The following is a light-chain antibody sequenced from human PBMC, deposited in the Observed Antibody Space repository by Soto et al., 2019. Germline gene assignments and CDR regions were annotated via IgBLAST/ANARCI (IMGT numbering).Light chain of an antibody. V-gene: IGKV1-27*01. CDR1: QGISNS. Sequence: DIQMTQSPSSLSASVGDRVTITCRASQGISNSLAWYQQNAGKSPKLLIYAASNLQSGVPSRFSGSGSGTDFSLTISSVQPEDVATYYCQTYNSARVTFGGGTKVEIK. J-gene: IGKJ4*01. CDR3: QTYNSARVT. CDR2: AAS.